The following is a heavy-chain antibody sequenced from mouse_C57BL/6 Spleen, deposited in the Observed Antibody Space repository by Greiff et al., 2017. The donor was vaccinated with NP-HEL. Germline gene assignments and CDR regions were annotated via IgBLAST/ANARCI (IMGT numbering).Heavy chain of an antibody. CDR1: GYTFTSYW. J-gene: IGHJ4*01. V-gene: IGHV1-5*01. D-gene: IGHD2-4*01. CDR3: TGDYDGRYAMDY. Sequence: EVQLQQSGTVLARPGASVKMSCKTSGYTFTSYWMHWVKQRPGQGLEWIGAIYPGNSDTSYNQKFKGKAKLTAVTSASTAYMELSSLTNEDSAVYYCTGDYDGRYAMDYWGQGTSVTVSS. CDR2: IYPGNSDT.